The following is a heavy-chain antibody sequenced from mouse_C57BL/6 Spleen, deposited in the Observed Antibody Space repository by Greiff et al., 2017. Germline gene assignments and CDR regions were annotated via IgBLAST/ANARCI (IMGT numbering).Heavy chain of an antibody. CDR1: GFTFSDYY. J-gene: IGHJ1*03. V-gene: IGHV5-12*01. CDR2: ISNGGGST. D-gene: IGHD3-3*01. CDR3: ARRGLDYWYFDV. Sequence: EVQLQQSGGGLVQPGGSLKLSCAASGFTFSDYYMYWVRQTPEKRLEWVAYISNGGGSTYYPDTVKGRFTISRDNAKNTLYLQMSRLKSEDTAMYYCARRGLDYWYFDVWGTGTTVTVSS.